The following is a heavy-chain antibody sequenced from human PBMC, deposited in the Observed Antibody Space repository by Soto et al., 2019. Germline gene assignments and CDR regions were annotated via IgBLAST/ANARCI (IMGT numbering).Heavy chain of an antibody. CDR1: GGSISSGVYY. CDR3: ARDVTNYFDY. J-gene: IGHJ4*02. V-gene: IGHV4-31*03. CDR2: IYYSGST. D-gene: IGHD2-21*02. Sequence: SETLSRTCSVSGGSISSGVYYWRWIRQHPGKGLEWIGYIYYSGSTYYNPSLKSRVTISVDTSKNQFSLKLSSVTAADTAVYYCARDVTNYFDYWGQGTLVTVSS.